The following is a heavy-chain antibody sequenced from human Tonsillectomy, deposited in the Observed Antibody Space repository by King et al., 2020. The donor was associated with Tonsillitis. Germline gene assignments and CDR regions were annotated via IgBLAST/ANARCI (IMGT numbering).Heavy chain of an antibody. CDR2: ISCDGRKK. D-gene: IGHD6-13*01. J-gene: IGHJ5*01. V-gene: IGHV3-43*01. Sequence: VQLVESGGVVVQPGGSLRLSCVASGFTFDDFSIHWVRQAPGKGLEWVSLISCDGRKKYYADSVKGRFTISRDNSKNSLYLQMNSLTTEDAALYLCAKVGRRAQLVDWFDSWGQGTLVTVSS. CDR1: GFTFDDFS. CDR3: AKVGRRAQLVDWFDS.